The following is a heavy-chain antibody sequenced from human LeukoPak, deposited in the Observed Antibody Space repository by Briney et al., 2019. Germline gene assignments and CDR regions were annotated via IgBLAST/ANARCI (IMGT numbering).Heavy chain of an antibody. J-gene: IGHJ4*02. CDR2: IYSDGTT. CDR3: ARSRGWGFGILLDY. D-gene: IGHD3-10*01. Sequence: GGSLRLSCAASGVTVNSNYMSCVRQAPGQGLEWVSVIYSDGTTYYADSVKDRFIISRYSSKHTLSLQVNSLRADDTAVYYCARSRGWGFGILLDYWGQGTLVTVSS. V-gene: IGHV3-66*01. CDR1: GVTVNSNY.